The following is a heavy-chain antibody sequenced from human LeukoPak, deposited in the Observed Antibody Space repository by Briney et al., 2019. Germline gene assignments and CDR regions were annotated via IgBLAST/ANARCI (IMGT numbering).Heavy chain of an antibody. V-gene: IGHV3-23*01. CDR3: AKETFYDFWSVDYYGMDV. CDR1: GFTFGSYA. D-gene: IGHD3-3*01. J-gene: IGHJ6*02. CDR2: ISGTGGST. Sequence: PGGSLRLSCAASGFTFGSYAMSWVRQAPGKGLEWVSAISGTGGSTDYADSVKGRFTISRDNSKKTLFLQMNSPRAEDTAVYYCAKETFYDFWSVDYYGMDVWGQGTTVTVSS.